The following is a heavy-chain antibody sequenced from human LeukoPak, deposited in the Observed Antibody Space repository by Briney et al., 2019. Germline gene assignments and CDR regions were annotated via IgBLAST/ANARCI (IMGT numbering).Heavy chain of an antibody. CDR1: GVTFSSYS. J-gene: IGHJ3*02. CDR2: ISSSSSYI. CDR3: ARTHGRYCSSTSCYMGAFDI. D-gene: IGHD2-2*02. Sequence: GGSLRLSCAASGVTFSSYSMNWVRQAPGKGLEWVSSISSSSSYIYYADSVKGRFTISRDNAKNSLYLQMNSLRAEDTAVYYCARTHGRYCSSTSCYMGAFDIWGQGTMVTVSS. V-gene: IGHV3-21*01.